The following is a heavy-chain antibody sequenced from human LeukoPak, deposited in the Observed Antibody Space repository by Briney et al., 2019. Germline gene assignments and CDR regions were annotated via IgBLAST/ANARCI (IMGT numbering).Heavy chain of an antibody. CDR1: GGSISSGDYY. Sequence: PSETLSLTCTVSGGSISSGDYYWSWIRQPPGKGLEWIGYIYYSGSTYYNPSLKSRVTLSVDTSKNQFSLKLGSVTAADTAAYYCARAGTVTTLGAFDIWGQGTMVTVSS. D-gene: IGHD4-17*01. CDR3: ARAGTVTTLGAFDI. V-gene: IGHV4-30-4*08. CDR2: IYYSGST. J-gene: IGHJ3*02.